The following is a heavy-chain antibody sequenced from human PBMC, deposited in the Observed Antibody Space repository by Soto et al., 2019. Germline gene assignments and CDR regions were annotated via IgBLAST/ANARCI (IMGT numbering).Heavy chain of an antibody. J-gene: IGHJ5*02. CDR2: FHYSGST. CDR3: ARDLGYCIGGTCYVWRLDP. CDR1: GDSISNYD. Sequence: QVQLQASGPGLVQPSVTLSLTCTVSGDSISNYDWSWVWRPPGKGLEWIGYFHYSGSTNYNPSLNTRVLMSVDKSKNQCSLKLSSVNTADTAVYYCARDLGYCIGGTCYVWRLDPWGQGTLVTVSS. D-gene: IGHD2-15*01. V-gene: IGHV4-59*01.